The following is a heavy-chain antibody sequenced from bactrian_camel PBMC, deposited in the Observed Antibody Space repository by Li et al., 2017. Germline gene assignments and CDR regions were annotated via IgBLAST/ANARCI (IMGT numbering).Heavy chain of an antibody. V-gene: IGHV3S53*01. J-gene: IGHJ4*01. Sequence: QVQLVESGGGSVQAGRSLRLSCALSYRYPDEHYCLGWFRKAPGKEYEAVADIETDGFANYADSVKGRFTISRGNTKNTLYLQMNNLKSDDTAMYYCAAETSSSMCRRDEYNYWGQGTQVTVS. CDR3: AAETSSSMCRRDEYNY. CDR1: YRYPDEHYC. CDR2: IETDGFA.